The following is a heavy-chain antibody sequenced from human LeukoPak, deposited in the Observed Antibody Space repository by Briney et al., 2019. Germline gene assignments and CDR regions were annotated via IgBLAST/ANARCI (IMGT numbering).Heavy chain of an antibody. CDR3: ARGFRRELRDILTYYFDY. J-gene: IGHJ4*02. V-gene: IGHV4-38-2*02. CDR2: IYYSGST. CDR1: GYSISSDSY. D-gene: IGHD1-7*01. Sequence: SETLSLTCTVSGYSISSDSYWGWIRQPPGMGLEWIGNIYYSGSTNYNASLKSRVTISIDTSKNQFSLKLSSVTAADTAVYYCARGFRRELRDILTYYFDYWGQGTLVTVSS.